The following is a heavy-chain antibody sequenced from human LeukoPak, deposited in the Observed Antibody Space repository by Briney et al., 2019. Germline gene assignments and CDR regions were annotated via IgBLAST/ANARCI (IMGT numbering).Heavy chain of an antibody. D-gene: IGHD5-24*01. Sequence: GRSLRLSCAASGFTFSSYAMHWVRQAPGKGLEWVAVISYDGSNKYYADSVKGRFTISRDNSKNTLYLQMNSLRAEDTAVYYCARGQRWLQLDPIDYWGQGTLVTVSS. CDR3: ARGQRWLQLDPIDY. CDR2: ISYDGSNK. V-gene: IGHV3-30*04. CDR1: GFTFSSYA. J-gene: IGHJ4*02.